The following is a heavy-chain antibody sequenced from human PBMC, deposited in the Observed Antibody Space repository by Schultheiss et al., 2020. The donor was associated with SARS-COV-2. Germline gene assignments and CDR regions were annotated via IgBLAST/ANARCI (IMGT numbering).Heavy chain of an antibody. CDR3: ARDPLTMVRGDRRYYYGMDV. CDR2: INPNSGGT. Sequence: ASVKVSCKASGYTFTSYGISWVRQAPGQGLEWMGWINPNSGGTNYAQKFQGWVTMTRDTSISTAYMELSRLRSDDTAVYYCARDPLTMVRGDRRYYYGMDVWGQGTTVTVSS. D-gene: IGHD3-10*01. CDR1: GYTFTSYG. J-gene: IGHJ6*02. V-gene: IGHV1-2*04.